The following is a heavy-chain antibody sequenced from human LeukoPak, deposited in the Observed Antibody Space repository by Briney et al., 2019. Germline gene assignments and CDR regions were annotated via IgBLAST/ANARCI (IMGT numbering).Heavy chain of an antibody. Sequence: GGSLRLSCAASGFTFSSYAMNWVRQAPGEGLGWVSAISGSGSNTYYADSVKGRFTISRDNSKNTLYLQMNSLRAEDTAVYYCAKGVIGYCSSTSCYAWECWGQGTLVTVSS. CDR2: ISGSGSNT. CDR3: AKGVIGYCSSTSCYAWEC. CDR1: GFTFSSYA. J-gene: IGHJ4*02. D-gene: IGHD2-2*01. V-gene: IGHV3-23*01.